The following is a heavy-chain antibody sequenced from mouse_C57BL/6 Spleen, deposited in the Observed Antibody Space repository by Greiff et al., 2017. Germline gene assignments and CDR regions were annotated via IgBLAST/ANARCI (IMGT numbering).Heavy chain of an antibody. CDR2: ITPGSGGT. CDR3: ARGLRATVVATWAMDY. CDR1: GYAFTNYL. D-gene: IGHD1-1*01. J-gene: IGHJ4*01. V-gene: IGHV1-54*01. Sequence: QVQLQQSGAELVRPGTSVKVSCKASGYAFTNYLIEWVKQRPGQGLEWIGVITPGSGGTNYNEKVKGKATLTADKSSSTAYMQLSCLTSEDSAVYFWARGLRATVVATWAMDYWGQGTSVTVSS.